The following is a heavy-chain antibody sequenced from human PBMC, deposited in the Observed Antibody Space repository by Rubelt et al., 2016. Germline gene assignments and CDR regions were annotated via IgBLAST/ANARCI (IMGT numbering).Heavy chain of an antibody. CDR1: GGSISTYY. V-gene: IGHV4-59*01. CDR2: IYFSGRT. Sequence: QVQLQESGPGLVKPSETLSLTCSVSGGSISTYYWSWVRQSPGKGLEWIGYIYFSGRTDYNPSLKSRVTILLETSKNQFSLRLSSVTAADTGVYDCAIENDYYYYMDVWGKGTTVTVSS. J-gene: IGHJ6*03. CDR3: AIENDYYYYMDV.